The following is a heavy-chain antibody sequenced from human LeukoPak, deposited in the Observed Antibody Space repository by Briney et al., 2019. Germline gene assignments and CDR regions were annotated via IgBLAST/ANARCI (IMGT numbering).Heavy chain of an antibody. CDR3: ARDSSLDC. Sequence: GGSLRLSCAASGFIFSNYDMHWVRQAPGKGLEWVAVISYDESNKYYADSVKGRFTISRDNSKNMLYLQMNSLRAEDTAVYYCARDSSLDCWGQGTLVTVSS. V-gene: IGHV3-30-3*01. CDR2: ISYDESNK. CDR1: GFIFSNYD. D-gene: IGHD6-13*01. J-gene: IGHJ4*02.